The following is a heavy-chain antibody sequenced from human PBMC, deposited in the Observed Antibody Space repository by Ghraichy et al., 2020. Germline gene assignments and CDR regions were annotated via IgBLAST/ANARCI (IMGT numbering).Heavy chain of an antibody. CDR2: IYWDDDK. V-gene: IGHV2-5*02. Sequence: SGPTLVKPTQTLTLTCTFSGFSLSTSGVGVGWIRQPPGKALEWLALIYWDDDKRYSPSLKSRLTITKDTSKNQVVLTMTNMDPVDTATYYCAHRRGNDILTGWVYWGQGTLVTVSS. CDR1: GFSLSTSGVG. J-gene: IGHJ4*02. D-gene: IGHD3-9*01. CDR3: AHRRGNDILTGWVY.